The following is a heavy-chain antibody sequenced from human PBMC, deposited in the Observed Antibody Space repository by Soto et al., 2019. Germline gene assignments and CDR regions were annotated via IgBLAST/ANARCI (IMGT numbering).Heavy chain of an antibody. J-gene: IGHJ5*02. CDR2: IDGGGSAQ. CDR3: AGEHWCHFNP. CDR1: EFTFYTYW. Sequence: EVQLVESGGGLVQPGGSLRLSCAASEFTFYTYWMTWVRQAPGKGLEWVATIDGGGSAQFYVESVKGRFTLSRDNSRNSMYMQMNSLRPEDTDVYYCAGEHWCHFNPLSQGTPVTVSP. D-gene: IGHD2-8*02. V-gene: IGHV3-7*01.